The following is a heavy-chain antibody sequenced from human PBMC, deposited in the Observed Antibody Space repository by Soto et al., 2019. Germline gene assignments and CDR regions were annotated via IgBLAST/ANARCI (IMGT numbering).Heavy chain of an antibody. CDR3: AATSLHYFDY. CDR2: IYYSGIT. V-gene: IGHV4-39*01. Sequence: PXETLSLACTVSGASISSSSYYWGWIRQPPGKGLEWIGSIYYSGITYYNPSLKSRVTISVDTSKNQFSLKLSSVTAADTAVYYCAATSLHYFDYWGQGTLVTVSS. CDR1: GASISSSSYY. J-gene: IGHJ4*02. D-gene: IGHD5-12*01.